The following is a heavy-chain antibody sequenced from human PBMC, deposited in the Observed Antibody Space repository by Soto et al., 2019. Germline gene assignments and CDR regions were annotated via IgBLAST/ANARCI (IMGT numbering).Heavy chain of an antibody. V-gene: IGHV4-59*01. J-gene: IGHJ4*02. D-gene: IGHD7-27*01. CDR2: IYYSGST. CDR1: GGSISSYY. Sequence: SETLSLSCTVSGGSISSYYWSWIRQPPGKGLEWIGYIYYSGSTDYDPSLKSRVTISVDTSKNQFSLKLSSVTAADTAVYYCARRWGTYFDFWGQGTLVTVSS. CDR3: ARRWGTYFDF.